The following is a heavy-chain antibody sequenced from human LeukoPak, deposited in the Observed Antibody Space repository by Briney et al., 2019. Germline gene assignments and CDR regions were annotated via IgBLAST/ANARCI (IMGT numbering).Heavy chain of an antibody. Sequence: SLRLSCAASGFTFDDCAMHWVRQAPGKGLEWVSGISWNSGSIGYADSVKGRFTISRDNAKNSLYLQMNSLRAEDTALYYCAKDTHSSGWYYFDYWGQGTLVTVSS. J-gene: IGHJ4*02. V-gene: IGHV3-9*01. CDR1: GFTFDDCA. CDR2: ISWNSGSI. D-gene: IGHD6-19*01. CDR3: AKDTHSSGWYYFDY.